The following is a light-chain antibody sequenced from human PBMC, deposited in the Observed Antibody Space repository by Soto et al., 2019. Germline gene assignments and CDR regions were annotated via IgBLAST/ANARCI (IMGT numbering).Light chain of an antibody. CDR1: SSDVGAYNY. CDR3: SSYVSSSTLV. Sequence: QSLLAQPASVSSPPGQSITISGTGTSSDVGAYNYVSWYQQHPGKAPKLMIYEVSNRPSGVSNRFSGSKSGNTASLTISGLQAEDEADYYCSSYVSSSTLVFGTGTKVTVL. J-gene: IGLJ1*01. V-gene: IGLV2-14*01. CDR2: EVS.